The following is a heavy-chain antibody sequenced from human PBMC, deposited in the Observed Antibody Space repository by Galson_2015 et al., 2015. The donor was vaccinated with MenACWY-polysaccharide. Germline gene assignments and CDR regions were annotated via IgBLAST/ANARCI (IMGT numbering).Heavy chain of an antibody. CDR3: ARVRISGYYVADY. V-gene: IGHV3-21*01. Sequence: SLRLSCAASGFIFSDYNMNWVRQAPGKGLEWVSSITSRSSYLKYADSVKGRYTISRDNANNSLSLQMNSLRAEDTAVYYCARVRISGYYVADYWGQGTLVTVSS. CDR1: GFIFSDYN. D-gene: IGHD3-22*01. CDR2: ITSRSSYL. J-gene: IGHJ4*02.